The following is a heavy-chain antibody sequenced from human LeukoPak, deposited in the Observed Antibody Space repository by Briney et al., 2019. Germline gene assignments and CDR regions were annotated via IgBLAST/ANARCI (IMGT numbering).Heavy chain of an antibody. V-gene: IGHV4-39*07. J-gene: IGHJ3*02. D-gene: IGHD6-19*01. CDR1: GGSISSSSHY. CDR3: VTEGWQWLVHAFDI. Sequence: PSETLSLTCTVSGGSISSSSHYWGWIRQPPGKGLEWIGNIYYSGSTYYKSSLKSRVTISVDTSKNQFSLKLSSVTAADTAVYYCVTEGWQWLVHAFDIWGQGTMVTGSS. CDR2: IYYSGST.